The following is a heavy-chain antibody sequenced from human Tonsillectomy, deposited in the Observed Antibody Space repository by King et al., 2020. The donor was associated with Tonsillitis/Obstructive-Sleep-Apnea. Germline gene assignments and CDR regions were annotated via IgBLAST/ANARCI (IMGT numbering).Heavy chain of an antibody. Sequence: VQLVESGGGLVQPGGSLRLSCAASGFTFSSYAMSWVRQAPGKGLEWVSAISGSGGSTYYADSVKGRVTISRDNSKNTLYLQMNSLRAEDTAVYYCAKIGKGDYYYYYYMDVWGKGTTVTVSS. CDR2: ISGSGGST. CDR3: AKIGKGDYYYYYYMDV. CDR1: GFTFSSYA. V-gene: IGHV3-23*04. J-gene: IGHJ6*03.